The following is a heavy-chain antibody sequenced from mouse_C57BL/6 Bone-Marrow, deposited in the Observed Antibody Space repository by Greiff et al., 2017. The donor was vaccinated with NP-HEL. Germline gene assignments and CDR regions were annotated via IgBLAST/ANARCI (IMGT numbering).Heavy chain of an antibody. CDR3: TRILRPEAWFAY. Sequence: VQLQQSGAELVRPGASVKLSCTASGFNIKDDYMHWVKQRPEQGLEWIGWIDPENGDTEYASQFQGKATITADTSSNTAYLQLSSLTSEDTAVYYCTRILRPEAWFAYWGKGTMVTVSA. CDR2: IDPENGDT. V-gene: IGHV14-4*01. J-gene: IGHJ3*01. CDR1: GFNIKDDY. D-gene: IGHD1-1*01.